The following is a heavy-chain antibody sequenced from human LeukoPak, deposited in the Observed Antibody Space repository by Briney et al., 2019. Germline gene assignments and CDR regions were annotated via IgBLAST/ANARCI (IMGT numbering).Heavy chain of an antibody. Sequence: SETLSLTCTVSGGSISSYYWSWIRQPAGKGLEWIGRIYTSGSTNYNPSLKSRVTMSVDVSKNQFSLKLSSVTAADTAVYYCARDLGANYVDNWFDPWGQGTLVTVSS. V-gene: IGHV4-4*07. D-gene: IGHD3-16*01. CDR3: ARDLGANYVDNWFDP. J-gene: IGHJ5*02. CDR2: IYTSGST. CDR1: GGSISSYY.